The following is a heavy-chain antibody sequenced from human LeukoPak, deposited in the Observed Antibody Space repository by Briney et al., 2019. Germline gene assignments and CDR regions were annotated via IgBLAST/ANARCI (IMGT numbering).Heavy chain of an antibody. V-gene: IGHV1-24*01. J-gene: IGHJ4*02. CDR1: GYTLTELS. CDR2: FNPKDGKT. CDR3: ATAPPRYPSWNYVWGSYRYAWVY. D-gene: IGHD3-16*02. Sequence: ASVKVSCKVSGYTLTELSMHWVRQAPGQGLEWMGGFNPKDGKTIYAQKFQGRVTMTGDTSTDTAYMELSSLRSEDTAVYYCATAPPRYPSWNYVWGSYRYAWVYWGQGTLVTVSS.